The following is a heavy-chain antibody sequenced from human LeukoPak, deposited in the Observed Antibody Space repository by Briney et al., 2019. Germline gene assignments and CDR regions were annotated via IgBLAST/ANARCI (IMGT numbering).Heavy chain of an antibody. CDR1: GFTFSTSA. D-gene: IGHD4-11*01. J-gene: IGHJ4*02. V-gene: IGHV3-23*01. CDR3: ANNYNFDY. Sequence: GGSLRLSCAASGFTFSTSAISWVRQAPGKGLEWVSSISAGGGSTYYADSVKGRFTISRDFSNNTVYVQMNSLRAEDTAVYYCANNYNFDYWGQGTLVTVSS. CDR2: ISAGGGST.